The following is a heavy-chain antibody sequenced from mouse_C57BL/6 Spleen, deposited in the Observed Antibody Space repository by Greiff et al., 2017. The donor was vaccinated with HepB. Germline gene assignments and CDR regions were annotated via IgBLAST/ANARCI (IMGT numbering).Heavy chain of an antibody. J-gene: IGHJ2*01. CDR3: TRKGIIITTVVATGDY. Sequence: VQLQQSRAELVRPGASVTLSCKASGYTFTDYEMHWVKQTPVHGLEWIGAIDPETGGTAYNQKFKGKAILTADKSSSTAYMELRSLTSEDSAVYYCTRKGIIITTVVATGDYWGQGTTLTVSS. V-gene: IGHV1-15*01. D-gene: IGHD1-1*01. CDR2: IDPETGGT. CDR1: GYTFTDYE.